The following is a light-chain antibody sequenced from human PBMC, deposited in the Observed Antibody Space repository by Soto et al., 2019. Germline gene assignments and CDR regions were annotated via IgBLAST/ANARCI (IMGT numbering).Light chain of an antibody. CDR2: EVS. J-gene: IGLJ2*01. V-gene: IGLV2-8*01. CDR3: SSFAGNNNLV. CDR1: SSDVGGYNY. Sequence: QSALTQPPSASGSPGQSVTISCTGTSSDVGGYNYVSWYQQHPGKAPKLMISEVSKRPSGVPDRCSGSKSGNTASLTVSVLQSEDEADYCCSSFAGNNNLVFGGGT.